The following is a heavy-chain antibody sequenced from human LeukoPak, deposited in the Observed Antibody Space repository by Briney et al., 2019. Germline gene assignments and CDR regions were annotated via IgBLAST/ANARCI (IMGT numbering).Heavy chain of an antibody. V-gene: IGHV3-21*01. CDR2: ISSSSSYI. Sequence: GESLRLSCVASGFTFSTSWMNWVRQAPGKGLEWVSSISSSSSYIYYADSVKGRFTISRDNAKNSLYLQMNSLRAEDTAVYYCARGPGWNDYWGQGTLVTVSS. CDR3: ARGPGWNDY. J-gene: IGHJ4*02. D-gene: IGHD1-1*01. CDR1: GFTFSTSW.